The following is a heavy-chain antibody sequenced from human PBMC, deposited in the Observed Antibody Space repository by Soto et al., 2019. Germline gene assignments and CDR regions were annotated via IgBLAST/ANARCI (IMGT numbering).Heavy chain of an antibody. CDR3: ARDETGGYDPNFDY. CDR2: INAGNGNT. CDR1: GYTFTSYA. J-gene: IGHJ4*02. Sequence: ASVKVSCKASGYTFTSYAMHWVRQAPGQRLEWMGWINAGNGNTKYSQKFQGRVTITRDTSASTAYMELSSLRSEDTAVYYCARDETGGYDPNFDYWGQGTLVTVSS. D-gene: IGHD5-12*01. V-gene: IGHV1-3*01.